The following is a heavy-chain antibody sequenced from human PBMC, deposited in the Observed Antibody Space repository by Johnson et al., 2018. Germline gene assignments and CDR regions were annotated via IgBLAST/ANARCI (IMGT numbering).Heavy chain of an antibody. CDR3: ARDNLYDYDSSAYYFGGYFQH. Sequence: QVQLVQSGGGLVKPGGSLRLSCAASGFTFSDYYMSWIRQAPGKGLEWVSYISSSGSTIYYADSVTGRFTISRDNAKNSLYLQMNSLRAEDTAVYCCARDNLYDYDSSAYYFGGYFQHWGQGTLVTVSS. CDR1: GFTFSDYY. V-gene: IGHV3-11*01. D-gene: IGHD3-22*01. CDR2: ISSSGSTI. J-gene: IGHJ1*01.